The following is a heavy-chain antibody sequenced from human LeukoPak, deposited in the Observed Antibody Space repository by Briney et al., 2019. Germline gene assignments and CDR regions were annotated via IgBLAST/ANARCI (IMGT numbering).Heavy chain of an antibody. V-gene: IGHV5-51*01. J-gene: IGHJ4*02. D-gene: IGHD4-17*01. CDR2: IYPGDSNT. Sequence: GESLKISCKGSGYSFTSYWIGWVRQMPGKGLELMGIIYPGDSNTTYSPSFQGQATISADKSTSTAYLQCSSLKASDTDMYYCARLTDMDYGDCGIDYWGQGTLVTVSS. CDR1: GYSFTSYW. CDR3: ARLTDMDYGDCGIDY.